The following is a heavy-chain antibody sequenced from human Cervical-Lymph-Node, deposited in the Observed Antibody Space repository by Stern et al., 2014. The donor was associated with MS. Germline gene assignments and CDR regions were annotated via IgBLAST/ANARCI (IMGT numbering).Heavy chain of an antibody. CDR1: GGSISRSTYY. J-gene: IGHJ4*02. D-gene: IGHD5-24*01. CDR3: ARLTGIIDS. Sequence: VQLVESGPGLVKPSETLSLTCTVSGGSISRSTYYWGWIRQPPGKGLEWIGNIYYSGTTYYDPSLKSRVTISVHAATNQFSLKETSVTAADTAVYYCARLTGIIDSWGQGTLVAVSS. V-gene: IGHV4-39*01. CDR2: IYYSGTT.